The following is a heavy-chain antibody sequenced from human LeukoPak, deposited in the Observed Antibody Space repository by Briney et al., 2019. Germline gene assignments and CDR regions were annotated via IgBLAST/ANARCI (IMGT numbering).Heavy chain of an antibody. D-gene: IGHD3-22*01. CDR1: SGSISSYY. CDR3: ARGPYSYDSSGAFDI. Sequence: SETLSLTCTVSSGSISSYYWSWIRQPAGKGLEWIGRISSSGSTNYNPSLKSRVTISVDTSKNQFSLKLSSVTAADTAVYFCARGPYSYDSSGAFDIWGQGTMVTVSS. CDR2: ISSSGST. V-gene: IGHV4-4*07. J-gene: IGHJ3*02.